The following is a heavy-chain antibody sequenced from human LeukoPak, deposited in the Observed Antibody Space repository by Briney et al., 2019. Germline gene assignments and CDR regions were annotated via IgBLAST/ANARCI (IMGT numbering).Heavy chain of an antibody. Sequence: SETLSLTCSVSGGSISSYYWSWIRQPPGKGLEWIGYIYYSGSTNYNPSLKSRVTISVDTSKNQFSLKLSSVTAADTAVYYCARESGLRDFDYWGQGTLVTVSS. J-gene: IGHJ4*02. V-gene: IGHV4-59*01. CDR1: GGSISSYY. D-gene: IGHD4/OR15-4a*01. CDR2: IYYSGST. CDR3: ARESGLRDFDY.